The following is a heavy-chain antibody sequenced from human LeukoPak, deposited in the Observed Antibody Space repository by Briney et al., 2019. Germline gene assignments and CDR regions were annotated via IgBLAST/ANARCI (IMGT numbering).Heavy chain of an antibody. CDR1: GFTVSSNY. CDR3: ARFLNYYGSGSPY. Sequence: PGGSLRLSCAASGFTVSSNYMSWVRQAPGKGLEWVSAISGSGGSTYYADSVKGRFTISRDNSKNTLYLQMNSLRAEDTAVYYCARFLNYYGSGSPYWGQGTLVTVSS. CDR2: ISGSGGST. V-gene: IGHV3-53*05. J-gene: IGHJ4*02. D-gene: IGHD3-10*01.